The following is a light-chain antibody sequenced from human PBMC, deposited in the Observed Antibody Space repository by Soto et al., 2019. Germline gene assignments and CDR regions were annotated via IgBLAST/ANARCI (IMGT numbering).Light chain of an antibody. CDR3: NSSTSSSTLDV. CDR1: SSDIGTYNY. J-gene: IGLJ1*01. Sequence: QSALTQPASVSGSPGQSITISCTGTSSDIGTYNYVSWYQQHPGKAPKLLLSEGSNPPSGVSNCFFGAKSGNTAYLTISGLQAEDEADYFCNSSTSSSTLDVFGTGTKLTVL. CDR2: EGS. V-gene: IGLV2-14*03.